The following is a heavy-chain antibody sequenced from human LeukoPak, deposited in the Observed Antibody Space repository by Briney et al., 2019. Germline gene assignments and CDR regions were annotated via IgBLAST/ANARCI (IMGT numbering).Heavy chain of an antibody. D-gene: IGHD6-19*01. Sequence: WASVKVSCKASGYTFTGYYMHWVRQAPGQGLEWMGWINPNSGGTNYAQKFQGRVTMTRDTSISTAYMELSRLRSDDTAVYYCARDNTVAGWKYYFDYWGQGTLVTVSS. CDR2: INPNSGGT. CDR1: GYTFTGYY. V-gene: IGHV1-2*02. CDR3: ARDNTVAGWKYYFDY. J-gene: IGHJ4*02.